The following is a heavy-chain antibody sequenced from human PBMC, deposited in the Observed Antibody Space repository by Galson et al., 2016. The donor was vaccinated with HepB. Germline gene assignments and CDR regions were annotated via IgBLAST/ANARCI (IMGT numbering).Heavy chain of an antibody. D-gene: IGHD2-15*01. CDR2: ISWNSGSI. J-gene: IGHJ4*02. Sequence: SLRLSCAVSGFRFDDYAMHWVRLVPGKGLEWVSGISWNSGSIGYPDSVKGRFTVSRDNAKNSLYLQMNSLRAEDTALYFCATDKAPRWKPLNERESFDLWGQGTLVTVSS. V-gene: IGHV3-9*01. CDR1: GFRFDDYA. CDR3: ATDKAPRWKPLNERESFDL.